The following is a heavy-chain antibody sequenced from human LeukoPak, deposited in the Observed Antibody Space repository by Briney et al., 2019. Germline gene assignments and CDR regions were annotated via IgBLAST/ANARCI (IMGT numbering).Heavy chain of an antibody. Sequence: PGGSLRLSCAASGFTFSSYTMHWVRQAPGKGLEWVAVIWYDGSNKYYADSVKGRFTISRDNSKNTLYLQMNSLSAEDTAVYYCARDPYCGGDCYYFDHWGQGILVTVSS. CDR2: IWYDGSNK. J-gene: IGHJ4*02. D-gene: IGHD2-21*02. CDR1: GFTFSSYT. CDR3: ARDPYCGGDCYYFDH. V-gene: IGHV3-33*01.